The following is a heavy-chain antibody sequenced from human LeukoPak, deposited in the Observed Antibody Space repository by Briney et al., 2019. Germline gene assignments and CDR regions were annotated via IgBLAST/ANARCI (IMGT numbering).Heavy chain of an antibody. CDR2: ISSNGGST. CDR3: ARGPTGLNYYDSSGYYPEVYFDY. D-gene: IGHD3-22*01. CDR1: GFTFSSYA. V-gene: IGHV3-64*01. J-gene: IGHJ4*02. Sequence: GGSLRLSCAASGFTFSSYAMHWVRQAPGKGLEYVSAISSNGGSTYYANSVKGRFTISRDDSKNTLYLQMGSLRAEDMAVYYCARGPTGLNYYDSSGYYPEVYFDYWGQGTLVTVSS.